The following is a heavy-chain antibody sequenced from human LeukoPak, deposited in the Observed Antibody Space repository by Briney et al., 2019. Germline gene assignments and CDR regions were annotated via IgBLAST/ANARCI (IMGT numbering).Heavy chain of an antibody. CDR3: VIDLSLTDPHRRAYWS. CDR2: VDPEDGDT. D-gene: IGHD2-21*01. J-gene: IGHJ5*02. Sequence: ASVKISCKASGYTFTDYYIHWVQQAPGKGLEWMGRVDPEDGDTRYAEKIQGRVTITADTSTDTAYMALSSLRSEDTAVYYCVIDLSLTDPHRRAYWSWGQGTLVTVSS. CDR1: GYTFTDYY. V-gene: IGHV1-69-2*01.